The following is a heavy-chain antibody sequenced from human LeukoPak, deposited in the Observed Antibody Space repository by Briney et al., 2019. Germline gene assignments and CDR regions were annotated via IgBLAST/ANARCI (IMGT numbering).Heavy chain of an antibody. D-gene: IGHD3-22*01. Sequence: GASVKVSCKASGYTFTSYYMHWVRQAPGQGLEWMGIINPSGGSTSYAQKFQGRVTMTRDMSTSTVYMELSSLRSEDTAVYYCASRKPDYYDSSGYSNWGQGTLVTVSS. CDR3: ASRKPDYYDSSGYSN. J-gene: IGHJ4*02. V-gene: IGHV1-46*01. CDR2: INPSGGST. CDR1: GYTFTSYY.